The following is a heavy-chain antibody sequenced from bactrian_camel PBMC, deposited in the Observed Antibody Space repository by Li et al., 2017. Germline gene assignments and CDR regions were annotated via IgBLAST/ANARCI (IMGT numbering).Heavy chain of an antibody. CDR2: IESDGST. CDR1: GAGNSC. Sequence: VQLVESGGGSVQAGESLRLTCEVSGAGNSCMGWFRQAPGKTREGIAAIESDGSTSVAAAVKGRFTISRDSTKNTLILQMNSLKSEDTASYICAAHPRDGDCPLRPSDFRYWGQGTQVTVS. V-gene: IGHV3S55*01. D-gene: IGHD1*01. J-gene: IGHJ6*01. CDR3: AAHPRDGDCPLRPSDFRY.